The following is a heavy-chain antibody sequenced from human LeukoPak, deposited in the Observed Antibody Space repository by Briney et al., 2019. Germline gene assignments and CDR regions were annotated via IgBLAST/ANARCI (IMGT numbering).Heavy chain of an antibody. D-gene: IGHD2-2*01. CDR1: GFTFSSYW. V-gene: IGHV3-7*01. J-gene: IGHJ4*02. Sequence: PGGSLRLSCAASGFTFSSYWMSRVRQAPGKGLEWVPNIKQEGSEKYYVDSVKGRFTISRNNAKNSLYLQMNSLRAEDTAVYYCASSRGYCSSTSCYFNFDYWGQGTLVTVSS. CDR2: IKQEGSEK. CDR3: ASSRGYCSSTSCYFNFDY.